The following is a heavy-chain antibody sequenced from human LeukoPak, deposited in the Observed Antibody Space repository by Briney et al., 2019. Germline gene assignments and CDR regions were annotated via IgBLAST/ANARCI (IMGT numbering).Heavy chain of an antibody. D-gene: IGHD2/OR15-2a*01. CDR3: ATDLRGRGPNPLSSRIDY. J-gene: IGHJ4*02. CDR1: EFTFSNAW. V-gene: IGHV3-15*01. CDR2: IKSKSDGGTT. Sequence: KPGGSLRLSCAASEFTFSNAWMTWVRQAPGRGLEWVGRIKSKSDGGTTDYAAPVKGRFTISRDDSKNTLYLQMNSLKSEDTAVYYCATDLRGRGPNPLSSRIDYWGQGTLVTVSS.